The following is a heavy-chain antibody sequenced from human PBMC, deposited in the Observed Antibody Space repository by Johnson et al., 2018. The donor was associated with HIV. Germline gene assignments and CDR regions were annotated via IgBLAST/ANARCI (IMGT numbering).Heavy chain of an antibody. CDR1: GFTFSSYG. CDR3: ARGGEYSSSLYAFDI. V-gene: IGHV3-30*19. Sequence: QVQLVESGGGVVQPGRSLRLSCAASGFTFSSYGMHWVRQAPGKGLEWVAVIWYDGSNKYYADSVKGRFTISRDNSKNTLYMQMNSLRAEDTAVYYCARGGEYSSSLYAFDIWGQGTMVTVSS. D-gene: IGHD6-13*01. J-gene: IGHJ3*02. CDR2: IWYDGSNK.